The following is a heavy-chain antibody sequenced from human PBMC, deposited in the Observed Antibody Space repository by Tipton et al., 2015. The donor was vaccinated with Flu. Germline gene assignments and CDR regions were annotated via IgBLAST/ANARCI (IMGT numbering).Heavy chain of an antibody. J-gene: IGHJ4*02. CDR1: GGSVSSSDFY. V-gene: IGHV4-39*07. D-gene: IGHD5-18*01. CDR2: IFHSGTT. CDR3: ATVNSFFFFFDS. Sequence: PGLVKPSETLSLTCTVSGGSVSSSDFYWGWVRQPPGKGPEWIGSIFHSGTTYYDLSLQSRVTISLDTSKNQFSLKMKSVTVADTAVYYCATVNSFFFFFDSWGLGTLVTVSS.